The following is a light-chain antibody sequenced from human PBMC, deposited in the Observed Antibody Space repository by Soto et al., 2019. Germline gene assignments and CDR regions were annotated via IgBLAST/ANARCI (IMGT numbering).Light chain of an antibody. V-gene: IGLV2-8*01. J-gene: IGLJ2*01. CDR3: SSYAGSNNLV. Sequence: QSVLTQPPSASGSPGQSVTISCTGTSSDVGGYNYVSWYQQHPGKAPKLMIYEVSKRPSGVPDRFSGSKSGNTASLTVSGLQVEEGADYYCSSYAGSNNLVFGGGTKLTVL. CDR1: SSDVGGYNY. CDR2: EVS.